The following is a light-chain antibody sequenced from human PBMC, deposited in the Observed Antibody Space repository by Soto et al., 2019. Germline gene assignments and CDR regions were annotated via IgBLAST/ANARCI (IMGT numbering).Light chain of an antibody. V-gene: IGKV1-5*01. Sequence: DIHMTQSPSTLSASVGDRVTITCRASQSISIWLAWYQQKPGKAPKLLIYAASTLYGGVPSRFSGSGSGTDFALPITRMQSEDVATYNCQQYKSYSPTVRQGTKVDIK. CDR3: QQYKSYSPT. CDR1: QSISIW. J-gene: IGKJ1*01. CDR2: AAS.